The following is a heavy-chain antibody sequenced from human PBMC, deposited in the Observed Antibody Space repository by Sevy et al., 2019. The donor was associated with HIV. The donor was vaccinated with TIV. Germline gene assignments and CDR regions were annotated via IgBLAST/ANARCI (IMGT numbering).Heavy chain of an antibody. CDR3: ARGLYCSGGSCYGDGDY. CDR2: IIPIFGTA. V-gene: IGHV1-69*06. J-gene: IGHJ4*02. CDR1: GGTFSSYA. Sequence: ASVKVSCKASGGTFSSYAISWVRQAPGQGLEWMGGIIPIFGTANYAQKFQGRVTITADKSTGTAYMELSSLRSEDTAVYYCARGLYCSGGSCYGDGDYWGQGTLVTVSS. D-gene: IGHD2-15*01.